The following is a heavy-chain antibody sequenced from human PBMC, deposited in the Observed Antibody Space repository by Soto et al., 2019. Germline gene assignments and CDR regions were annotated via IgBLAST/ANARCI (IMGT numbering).Heavy chain of an antibody. CDR3: ARVSNYYDSSGYPEY. CDR2: IDPNSGGT. J-gene: IGHJ4*02. V-gene: IGHV1-2*02. D-gene: IGHD3-22*01. Sequence: ASVKVSCKASGYTFIGYYIHWVRQAPGQGLEWMGWIDPNSGGTNYAQKFQGRVTMTRDTSISTAYLELRRLRSDDTAVYYCARVSNYYDSSGYPEYWGQGTLVTVSS. CDR1: GYTFIGYY.